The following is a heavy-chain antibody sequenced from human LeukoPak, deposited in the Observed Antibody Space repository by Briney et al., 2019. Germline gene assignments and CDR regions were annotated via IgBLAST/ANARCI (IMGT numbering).Heavy chain of an antibody. CDR3: ARPGSGSYQDPLPFNY. D-gene: IGHD3-10*01. V-gene: IGHV4-34*01. J-gene: IGHJ4*02. CDR2: INHSGST. CDR1: GGSFSGYY. Sequence: SETLSLTCAVYGGSFSGYYWSWIRQPPGKGLEWIGEINHSGSTNYNPSLKSRVTISVDTSKNQFSLKLSSVTAADTAVYYCARPGSGSYQDPLPFNYWGQGTLVTVSS.